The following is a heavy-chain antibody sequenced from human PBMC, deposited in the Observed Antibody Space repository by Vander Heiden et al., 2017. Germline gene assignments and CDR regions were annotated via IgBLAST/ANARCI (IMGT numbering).Heavy chain of an antibody. D-gene: IGHD2-21*02. CDR1: GFSFGSYA. J-gene: IGHJ4*02. CDR2: ISDSGGIT. V-gene: IGHV3-23*01. CDR3: AKELNANGGDSLGYFDY. Sequence: EVQVLESGGGLVQPGGSLRLSCAASGFSFGSYAMSWVRRAPGKGLEWVSVISDSGGITYYADSVKGRFTISRDNSKNTLYLQMNSLRAEDTAIYYCAKELNANGGDSLGYFDYWGQGTLVTV.